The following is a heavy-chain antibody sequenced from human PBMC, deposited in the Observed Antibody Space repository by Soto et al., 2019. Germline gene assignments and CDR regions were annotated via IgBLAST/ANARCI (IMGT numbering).Heavy chain of an antibody. J-gene: IGHJ6*02. CDR1: GFTFSDYY. Sequence: SGGSLRLSCAASGFTFSDYYMSWIRQAPGKGLEWVSYISSSSSYTNYADSVKGRFTISRDNAKNSLYLQMNSLRAEDTAVYYCARDRVATIYTGRNGMDVWGQGTTVTVSS. CDR2: ISSSSSYT. D-gene: IGHD5-12*01. CDR3: ARDRVATIYTGRNGMDV. V-gene: IGHV3-11*06.